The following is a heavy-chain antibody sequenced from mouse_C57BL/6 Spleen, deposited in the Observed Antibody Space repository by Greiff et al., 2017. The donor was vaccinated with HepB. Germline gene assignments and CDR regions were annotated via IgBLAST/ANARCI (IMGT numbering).Heavy chain of an antibody. CDR3: ARDSY. V-gene: IGHV1-50*01. CDR1: GYTFTSYW. Sequence: QVQLKQPGAELVKPGASVKLSCKASGYTFTSYWMQWVKQRPGQGLEWIGEIDPSDSYTNYNQKVKGKATLTVDTSSSTAYMQLSSLTSEDSAVYYCARDSYWGQGTTLTVSS. CDR2: IDPSDSYT. J-gene: IGHJ2*01.